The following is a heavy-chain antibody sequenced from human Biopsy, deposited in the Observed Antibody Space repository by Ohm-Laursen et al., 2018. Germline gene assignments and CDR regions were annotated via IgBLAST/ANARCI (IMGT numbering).Heavy chain of an antibody. V-gene: IGHV1-69*06. CDR1: GGPFSSYA. CDR3: AAGTRYSSGWYNAVDF. CDR2: IIPFFGTS. Sequence: SVKVSCKASGGPFSSYAVIWVRQAPGQGLEWMGGIIPFFGTSDYAQTFQGRVTITADKSTSTSYMELTRLRSEDSAVYYCAAGTRYSSGWYNAVDFWGQGTMVTVSS. D-gene: IGHD6-19*01. J-gene: IGHJ3*01.